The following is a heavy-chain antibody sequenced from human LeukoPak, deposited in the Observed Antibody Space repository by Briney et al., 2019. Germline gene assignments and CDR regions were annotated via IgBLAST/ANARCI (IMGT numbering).Heavy chain of an antibody. CDR3: AKVRSSWHDAFDI. J-gene: IGHJ3*02. Sequence: PGGSLRLSCAASGFTFSSYAMSWGRQAPGKGLEWVSAISGSGGSTYYADSVKGRFTISRDNSKNTLYLQMNSLRAEYTALYYCAKVRSSWHDAFDIWGQGTMVTVSS. D-gene: IGHD6-13*01. V-gene: IGHV3-23*01. CDR1: GFTFSSYA. CDR2: ISGSGGST.